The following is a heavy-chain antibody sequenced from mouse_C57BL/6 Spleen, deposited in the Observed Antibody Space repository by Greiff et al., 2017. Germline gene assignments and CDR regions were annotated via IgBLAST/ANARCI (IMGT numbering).Heavy chain of an antibody. CDR2: IDPENGDT. CDR1: GFNIKDDY. V-gene: IGHV14-4*01. J-gene: IGHJ2*01. D-gene: IGHD4-1*01. CDR3: TPGTSYFDY. Sequence: EVQLQQSGAELVRPGASVKLSCTASGFNIKDDYMHWVKQRPEQGLEWIGWIDPENGDTEYASKFQGKATITADTSSNTAYLQLSSLTSEDTAVYYCTPGTSYFDYWGQGTTLTVSS.